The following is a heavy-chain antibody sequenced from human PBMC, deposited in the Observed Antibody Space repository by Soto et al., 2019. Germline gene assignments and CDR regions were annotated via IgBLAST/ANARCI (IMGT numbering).Heavy chain of an antibody. CDR1: RGSISTANW. CDR3: ARRGGGVVLAATTPFDY. CDR2: IYHSGST. D-gene: IGHD2-15*01. Sequence: QVPLQESGPRLVRPSGTLSLTCTVSRGSISTANWWSWVRQPPGRGLEWIGEIYHSGSTNNNLALMGRVTLSVDKPKNQFSLRLSSVTAADTATYYCARRGGGVVLAATTPFDYWGQGNLVTVSS. V-gene: IGHV4-4*02. J-gene: IGHJ4*02.